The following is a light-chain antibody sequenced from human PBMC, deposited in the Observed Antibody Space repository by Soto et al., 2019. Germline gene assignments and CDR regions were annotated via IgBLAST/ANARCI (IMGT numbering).Light chain of an antibody. J-gene: IGKJ4*01. V-gene: IGKV3-11*01. CDR1: QSVSSY. CDR2: DAS. CDR3: QQRSVWPP. Sequence: IVLTQSPAPLALSPGERATLSCRASQSVSSYLTWYQQKGGQEPRLLIHDASSRATGIPASFSGSGSGTEFTLTISSLKPEDFAVYYCQQRSVWPPFGGGTKVEI.